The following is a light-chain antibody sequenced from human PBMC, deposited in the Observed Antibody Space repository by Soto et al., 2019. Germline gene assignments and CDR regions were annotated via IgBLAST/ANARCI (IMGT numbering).Light chain of an antibody. Sequence: EIVMTQSPATLSVSPGERATLSCRASQSVSSNVAWYQQKPDQAPRRLIYGASTRATGIPARFSGSGSGTEFALTISSLQYEDFAVYYCQQYNNWPPYTFGQGTKLEIK. CDR3: QQYNNWPPYT. CDR2: GAS. V-gene: IGKV3-15*01. CDR1: QSVSSN. J-gene: IGKJ2*01.